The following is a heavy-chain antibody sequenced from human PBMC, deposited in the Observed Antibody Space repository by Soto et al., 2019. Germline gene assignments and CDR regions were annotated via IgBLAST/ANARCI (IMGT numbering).Heavy chain of an antibody. D-gene: IGHD3-16*01. CDR2: ISAYNGNT. CDR1: GYTFASYA. CDR3: VRLIGNSWLDS. Sequence: ASVKVSCTASGYTFASYAISWMRQAPGQGLEWMGWISAYNGNTNYAQKLQGRVTMTTDTSNNQLSLQLNSVTPDDTAVYYCVRLIGNSWLDSWGQGTLVTVSS. V-gene: IGHV1-18*01. J-gene: IGHJ5*01.